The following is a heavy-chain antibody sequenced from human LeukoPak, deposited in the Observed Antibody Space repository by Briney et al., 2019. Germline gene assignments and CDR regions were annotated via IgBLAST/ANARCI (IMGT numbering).Heavy chain of an antibody. D-gene: IGHD3-22*01. V-gene: IGHV4-34*01. CDR1: GGSFNDYF. CDR2: VYNGGST. J-gene: IGHJ6*03. Sequence: SETLSLTCAVYGGSFNDYFWTWIRQPPGKGLEWIGEVYNGGSTNYNPSLKSRVIISVDTFKNQFSLRLSSVTAADTAVYYCARGRLGSVVFEGYYYFMDVWAKGPRSPSP. CDR3: ARGRLGSVVFEGYYYFMDV.